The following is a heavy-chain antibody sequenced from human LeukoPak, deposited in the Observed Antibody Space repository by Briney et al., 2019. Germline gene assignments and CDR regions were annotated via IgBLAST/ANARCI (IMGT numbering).Heavy chain of an antibody. J-gene: IGHJ4*02. Sequence: PGGSLRLSCAASGFTFDDYAMHWVRQAPGKGLEWVSGISWNSGSIGYADSVKGRFTISRDNVKNSLYLQMNSLRAEDTALYYCAKDIGWDYYDSSGYFDYWGQGTLVTVSS. D-gene: IGHD3-22*01. CDR2: ISWNSGSI. CDR3: AKDIGWDYYDSSGYFDY. CDR1: GFTFDDYA. V-gene: IGHV3-9*01.